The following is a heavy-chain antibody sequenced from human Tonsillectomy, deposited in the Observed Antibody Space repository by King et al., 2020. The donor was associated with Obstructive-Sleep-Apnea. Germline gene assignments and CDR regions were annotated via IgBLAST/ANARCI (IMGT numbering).Heavy chain of an antibody. V-gene: IGHV1-2*02. Sequence: QVQLVESGAEVKKPGASVKVSCKASGYTFSGYYMNWVRQTPGQGLEWMGWINPNSGGTKYAQKFQGRVTMTRDTSISTAYMELTRLRSDDSAIYYCASAYCGGDCYSEGYFNYWGQGTLVTVSS. CDR3: ASAYCGGDCYSEGYFNY. CDR2: INPNSGGT. J-gene: IGHJ4*02. CDR1: GYTFSGYY. D-gene: IGHD2-21*02.